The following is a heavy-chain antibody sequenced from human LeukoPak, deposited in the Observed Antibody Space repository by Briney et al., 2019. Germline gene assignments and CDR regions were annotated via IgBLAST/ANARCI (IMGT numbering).Heavy chain of an antibody. D-gene: IGHD6-13*01. J-gene: IGHJ4*02. CDR1: GVSFSGYY. CDR2: INHSGST. CDR3: ASSGIAAAHGFDY. Sequence: SETLSLTCAVYGVSFSGYYWSWIRQPPGKGLEWVGEINHSGSTNYNPSLKSRVTISVDTSKNQFSLKLSSVTAADTAVYYCASSGIAAAHGFDYWGQGTLVTVSS. V-gene: IGHV4-34*01.